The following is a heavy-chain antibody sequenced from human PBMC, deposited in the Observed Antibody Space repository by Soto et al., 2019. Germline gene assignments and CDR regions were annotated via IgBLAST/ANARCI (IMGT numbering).Heavy chain of an antibody. D-gene: IGHD3-22*01. CDR3: VSRYYDSSGPLGY. J-gene: IGHJ4*02. CDR2: ISSNGGST. Sequence: AGGSLRLSCSASGFTFSSYAMHWVRQAPGKGLEYVSAISSNGGSTYYADSVKGRFTISRDNSKNTLYLQMSSLRAEDTAVYYCVSRYYDSSGPLGYWGQGTLVTAPQ. V-gene: IGHV3-64D*08. CDR1: GFTFSSYA.